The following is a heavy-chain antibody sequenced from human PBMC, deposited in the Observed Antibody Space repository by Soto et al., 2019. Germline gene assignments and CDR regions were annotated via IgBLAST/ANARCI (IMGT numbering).Heavy chain of an antibody. D-gene: IGHD3-3*01. V-gene: IGHV3-23*01. CDR2: ISGSGGST. J-gene: IGHJ4*02. CDR1: GFTFSSYA. Sequence: GGSLRLSCAASGFTFSSYAMSWVRQAPGKGLEWVSAISGSGGSTYYADSVKGRFTISRDNSKNTLSLQMNSLRAEDTAVYYCARAFYYDFWTFDYWGQGTLVTVSS. CDR3: ARAFYYDFWTFDY.